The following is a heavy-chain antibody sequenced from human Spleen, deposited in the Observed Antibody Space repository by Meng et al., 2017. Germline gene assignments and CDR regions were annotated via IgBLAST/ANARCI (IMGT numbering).Heavy chain of an antibody. D-gene: IGHD4-11*01. Sequence: QVQVQLGGPGRLKTSEALSLTCSVYGGSFSGYYWIWIRQPPGKGLECIGEINHSGSTNYNPSLKSRVTISVDTSKNQFSLKLSSVTAADTAVYYCARGPTTMAHDFDYWGQGTLVTVSS. CDR1: GGSFSGYY. CDR3: ARGPTTMAHDFDY. CDR2: INHSGST. V-gene: IGHV4-34*01. J-gene: IGHJ4*02.